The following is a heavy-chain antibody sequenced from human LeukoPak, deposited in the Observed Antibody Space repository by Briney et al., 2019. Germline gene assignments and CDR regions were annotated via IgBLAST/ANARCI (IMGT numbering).Heavy chain of an antibody. CDR3: ARLLDNDISGDPDTFDV. Sequence: GASVKVSCKASGYTFTNYGISWVRQAPGQGLEWLAWINGYNGDTNHAQKLQGRVTMTTDTSTNTAFMELRSLTSDDTAVYYCARLLDNDISGDPDTFDVWGQGTTVIVSS. CDR1: GYTFTNYG. J-gene: IGHJ3*01. D-gene: IGHD3-22*01. V-gene: IGHV1-18*01. CDR2: INGYNGDT.